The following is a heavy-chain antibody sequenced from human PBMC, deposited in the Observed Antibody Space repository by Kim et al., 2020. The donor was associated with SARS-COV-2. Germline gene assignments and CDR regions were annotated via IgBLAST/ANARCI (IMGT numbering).Heavy chain of an antibody. Sequence: GGSLRLSCAASGFTFSSYAMSWVRQAPGKGLEWVSAISGSGGSTYYADSVKGRFTISRDNSKNTLYLQMNSLRAEDTAVYYCAMQVRGVISYFDYWGQGTLVTVSS. D-gene: IGHD3-10*01. CDR3: AMQVRGVISYFDY. V-gene: IGHV3-23*01. CDR1: GFTFSSYA. J-gene: IGHJ4*02. CDR2: ISGSGGST.